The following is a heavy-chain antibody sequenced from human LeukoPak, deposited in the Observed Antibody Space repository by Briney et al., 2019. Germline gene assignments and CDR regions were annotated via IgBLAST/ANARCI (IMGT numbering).Heavy chain of an antibody. CDR1: GFTFSDYY. CDR3: ARDQSKYYYGSGRD. J-gene: IGHJ4*02. D-gene: IGHD3-10*01. Sequence: GGSLRLSCGASGFTFSDYYMTWIRQAPGKGLEWVSYISSSSSYTNYADSVKGRFTISRDNAKNSLYLQMNSLRAEDTAVYYCARDQSKYYYGSGRDWGQGTLVTVSS. V-gene: IGHV3-11*06. CDR2: ISSSSSYT.